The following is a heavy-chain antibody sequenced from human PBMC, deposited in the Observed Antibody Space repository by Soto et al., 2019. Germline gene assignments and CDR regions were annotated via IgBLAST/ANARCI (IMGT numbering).Heavy chain of an antibody. CDR1: GFTFSSYA. CDR3: ARDREGCGGDCYRAYYYYGMDV. CDR2: ISYDGSNK. J-gene: IGHJ6*02. D-gene: IGHD2-21*02. V-gene: IGHV3-30-3*01. Sequence: QVQLVESGGGVVQPGRSLRLSCAASGFTFSSYAMHWVRQAPGKGLEWVAVISYDGSNKYYADSVKGRFTISRDNSKNTLYLQMNSLRAEDTAVYYCARDREGCGGDCYRAYYYYGMDVWGQGTTVTVSS.